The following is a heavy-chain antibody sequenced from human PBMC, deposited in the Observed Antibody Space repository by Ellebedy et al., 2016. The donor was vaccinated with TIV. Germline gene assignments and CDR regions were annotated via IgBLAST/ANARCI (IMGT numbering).Heavy chain of an antibody. Sequence: GESLKISCAASGFTFSIFAMSWVRQAPGKGLEWVSQIVGGDGSTQYAGSVKGRFTISRDNSRNTLYLQRNSLTADDTAVYYCAITIATSYFEHWGQGALVTVSS. J-gene: IGHJ4*02. CDR1: GFTFSIFA. CDR3: AITIATSYFEH. V-gene: IGHV3-23*01. D-gene: IGHD5-24*01. CDR2: IVGGDGST.